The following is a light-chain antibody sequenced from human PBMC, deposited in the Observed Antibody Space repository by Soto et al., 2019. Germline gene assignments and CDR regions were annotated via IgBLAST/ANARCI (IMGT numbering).Light chain of an antibody. V-gene: IGKV3-20*01. CDR1: QTITNY. J-gene: IGKJ5*01. CDR3: QQYSKSPIT. CDR2: GAS. Sequence: EIVLTQFPDTLSLSPGQKATLSCTASQTITNYLAWYQQKPGQAPSLLIFGASTRATGIPDRFSGSGTGTDFTLTISRVEPEDVAIYYCQQYSKSPITFGQGTRLEIK.